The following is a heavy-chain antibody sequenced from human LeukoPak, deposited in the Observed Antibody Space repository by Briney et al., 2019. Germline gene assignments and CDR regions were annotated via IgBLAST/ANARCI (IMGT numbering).Heavy chain of an antibody. V-gene: IGHV4-39*07. CDR2: IYYSGNT. J-gene: IGHJ4*02. Sequence: SETLSLTCTVSGGSISSTSYYWGWIRQPPGKGLEWIGSIYYSGNTYYNPSLKSRVTISIDTSKNQCSLKLSSVTAADTAVYYCAREADSGSSDYWGQGTLVTVSS. D-gene: IGHD3-10*01. CDR3: AREADSGSSDY. CDR1: GGSISSTSYY.